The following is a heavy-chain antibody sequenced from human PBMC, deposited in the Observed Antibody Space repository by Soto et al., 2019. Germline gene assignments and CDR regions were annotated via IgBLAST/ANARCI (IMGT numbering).Heavy chain of an antibody. CDR1: GGSISSSNW. Sequence: SETLSLTCAVSGGSISSSNWWSWVRQPPGKGLEWIGEIYHSGSTNYNPSLKSRVTISVDKSKNQFSLKLSSVTAADTAVYYCARDRERIAARPIYMDVWGKGTTVTVSS. J-gene: IGHJ6*03. CDR3: ARDRERIAARPIYMDV. V-gene: IGHV4-4*02. CDR2: IYHSGST. D-gene: IGHD6-6*01.